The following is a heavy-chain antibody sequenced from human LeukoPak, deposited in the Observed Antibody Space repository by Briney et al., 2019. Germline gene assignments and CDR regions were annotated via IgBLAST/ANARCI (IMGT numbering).Heavy chain of an antibody. CDR1: GFTFNRYA. CDR3: AKDHVYGGADD. V-gene: IGHV3-43*02. J-gene: IGHJ4*02. Sequence: GGSLRLSCAASGFTFNRYAMHWVRQAPGKGLEWVGLISGDGITTYYLDSVKGRFTISRDNSKNSLYLHMNSLRSEDTALYYCAKDHVYGGADDWGQGTLVTVSS. D-gene: IGHD4-23*01. CDR2: ISGDGITT.